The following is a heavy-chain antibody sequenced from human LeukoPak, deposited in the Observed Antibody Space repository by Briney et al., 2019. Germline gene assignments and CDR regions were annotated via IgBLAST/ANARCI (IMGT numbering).Heavy chain of an antibody. CDR1: GGSISSYY. Sequence: SETLSLTCTVSGGSISSYYWSWIRQPPGKGLEWIGYIYYSGSTNYNPSLKGRVTISVDTSKNQFSLKLSSVTAADTAAYYCARGGIQLCPQYFFDYWGQGTLVTVSS. CDR3: ARGGIQLCPQYFFDY. J-gene: IGHJ4*02. D-gene: IGHD5-18*01. CDR2: IYYSGST. V-gene: IGHV4-59*01.